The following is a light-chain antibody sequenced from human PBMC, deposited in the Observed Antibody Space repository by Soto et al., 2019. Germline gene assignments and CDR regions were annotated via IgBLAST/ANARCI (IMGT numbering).Light chain of an antibody. V-gene: IGLV2-14*01. J-gene: IGLJ1*01. CDR2: EVS. CDR1: SXDVGGYNY. CDR3: SSYTSSSTPYV. Sequence: QSALTQPASVSGSPGQSITISCTGTSXDVGGYNYVSWYQQHPGKAPKLMICEVSNRPSGVSNRFSGSKSGNTASLTISGLQAEDEADYYCSSYTSSSTPYVFGTGTKVTVL.